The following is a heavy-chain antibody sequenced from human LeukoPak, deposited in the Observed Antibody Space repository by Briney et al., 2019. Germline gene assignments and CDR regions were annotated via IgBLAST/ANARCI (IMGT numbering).Heavy chain of an antibody. J-gene: IGHJ4*02. CDR1: GFTFSSYS. CDR2: ISSSSSYI. D-gene: IGHD3-9*01. Sequence: GGSLRLSCAASGFTFSSYSMNWVRQAPGKGLEWVSSISSSSSYIYYADSVRGRFTISRDNAKNSLYLQMNSLRAEDTAVYYCARAYDILTGNDDYWGQGTLVTVSS. V-gene: IGHV3-21*01. CDR3: ARAYDILTGNDDY.